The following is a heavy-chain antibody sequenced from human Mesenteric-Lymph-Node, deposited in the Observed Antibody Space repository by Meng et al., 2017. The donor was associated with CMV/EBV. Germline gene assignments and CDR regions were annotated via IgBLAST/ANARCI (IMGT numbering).Heavy chain of an antibody. CDR1: GFTFSSYG. J-gene: IGHJ5*02. D-gene: IGHD1-1*01. CDR2: INSDGSST. Sequence: GGSLRLSCAASGFTFSSYGMHWVRQAPGKGLVWVSRINSDGSSTDYADSVKGRFTISRDNAKDTLYLQMNSLRAEDTAVYYCASYRYGTKDGHVLAWGQGTLVTVSS. V-gene: IGHV3-74*01. CDR3: ASYRYGTKDGHVLA.